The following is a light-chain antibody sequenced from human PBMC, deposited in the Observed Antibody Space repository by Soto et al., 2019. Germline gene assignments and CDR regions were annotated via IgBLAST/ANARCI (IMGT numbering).Light chain of an antibody. Sequence: IHMTQSPSAMSASVGDRVTISCRASETISHYLNWYQKKPGKDPKLLIYSASKLQSGVPARFSGIVSGTDFNLTISGLQTEEFATYECQQKYSITITFRQETRLEIK. CDR3: QQKYSITIT. J-gene: IGKJ5*01. CDR2: SAS. CDR1: ETISHY. V-gene: IGKV1-39*01.